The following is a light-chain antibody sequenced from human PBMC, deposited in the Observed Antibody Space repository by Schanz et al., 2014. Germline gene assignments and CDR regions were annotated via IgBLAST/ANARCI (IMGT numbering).Light chain of an antibody. V-gene: IGKV3-20*01. CDR3: QQYGISRFT. CDR2: GAS. J-gene: IGKJ3*01. Sequence: EIVLTQSPGTLSLSPGERATLSCRASQSVSSGYLAWYQQKPGQAPRLLIYGASRRAAGIPDRFSGSGSGXXFSLTISRLEPEDFAVYYCQQYGISRFTFGPGT. CDR1: QSVSSGY.